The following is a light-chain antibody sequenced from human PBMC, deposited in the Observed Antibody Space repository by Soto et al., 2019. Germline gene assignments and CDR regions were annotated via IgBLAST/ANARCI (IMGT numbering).Light chain of an antibody. CDR2: AVS. CDR1: SSDVGGYKY. Sequence: QSALTQPPSASGSPGQSVTISCTGTSSDVGGYKYVSWYQQYPGKAPKLMIYAVSKRPSGVPDRFSGSKSGNMASLTVSGLQAEDEADYYCISYAGSNNYVFGTGTKVTVL. V-gene: IGLV2-8*01. CDR3: ISYAGSNNYV. J-gene: IGLJ1*01.